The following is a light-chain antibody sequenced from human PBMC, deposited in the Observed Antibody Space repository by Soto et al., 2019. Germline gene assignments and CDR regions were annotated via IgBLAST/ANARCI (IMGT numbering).Light chain of an antibody. Sequence: EIVLTQSPAPLSLSPGARATLSCRASQSVSSYLAWYQQKPGQAPRLLIYDASNRATGIPARFSGSGSGTDFTLTISSLEPEDFAVYYCQQRSNWPRTFGGGTKVEIK. J-gene: IGKJ4*01. CDR1: QSVSSY. CDR2: DAS. V-gene: IGKV3-11*01. CDR3: QQRSNWPRT.